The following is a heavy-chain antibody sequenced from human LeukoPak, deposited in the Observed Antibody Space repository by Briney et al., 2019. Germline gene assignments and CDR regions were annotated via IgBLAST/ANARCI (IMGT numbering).Heavy chain of an antibody. V-gene: IGHV1-8*01. J-gene: IGHJ6*02. CDR3: ARGYSSLTYYYYYGMDV. CDR2: MNPNSGNT. Sequence: GASVTVSCTASGYTFTIYDINSVRQATGQGREWMGWMNPNSGNTGYAQKFQGRVTMTRNTSISTAYMELSSLRSEDTAVYYCARGYSSLTYYYYYGMDVWGQGTTVTVSS. CDR1: GYTFTIYD. D-gene: IGHD6-13*01.